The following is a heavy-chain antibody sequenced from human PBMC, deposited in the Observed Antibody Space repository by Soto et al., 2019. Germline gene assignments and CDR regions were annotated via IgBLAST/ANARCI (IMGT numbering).Heavy chain of an antibody. D-gene: IGHD5-12*01. Sequence: GSLRLSCSASGFIFTNYAMNWVRQAPGKGLEWVSVIGGRGNSAYYADSVQGRFTISRDNSKNTLSLQMSSLTADDTAIYYCVREGRGSFDFWGRGTMVTVSS. CDR1: GFIFTNYA. CDR2: IGGRGNSA. V-gene: IGHV3-23*01. CDR3: VREGRGSFDF. J-gene: IGHJ3*01.